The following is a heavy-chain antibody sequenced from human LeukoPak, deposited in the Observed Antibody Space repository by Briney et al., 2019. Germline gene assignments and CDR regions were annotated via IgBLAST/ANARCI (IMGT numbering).Heavy chain of an antibody. J-gene: IGHJ4*02. Sequence: ASVKVSCKASGGTFSSYAISWVRQAPGQGLEWMGRITPIFGTANYAQKFQGRVTITTDESTSTAYMELSSLRSEDTAVYYCARVGYSSGWYFDYWGQGTLVTVSS. D-gene: IGHD6-19*01. V-gene: IGHV1-69*05. CDR1: GGTFSSYA. CDR2: ITPIFGTA. CDR3: ARVGYSSGWYFDY.